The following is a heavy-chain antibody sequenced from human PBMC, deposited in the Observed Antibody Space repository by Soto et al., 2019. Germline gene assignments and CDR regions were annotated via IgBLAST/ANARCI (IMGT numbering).Heavy chain of an antibody. V-gene: IGHV3-48*02. D-gene: IGHD1-26*01. J-gene: IGHJ4*02. CDR3: ARGRGSYASPQYYFDY. Sequence: GGSLRLSCAASGFTFSSYSMNWVRQAPGKGLEWVSYISSSSSTIYYADSVKGRFTISRDNAKNSLYLQMNSLRDEDTAVYYCARGRGSYASPQYYFDYWGQGTLVTVSS. CDR2: ISSSSSTI. CDR1: GFTFSSYS.